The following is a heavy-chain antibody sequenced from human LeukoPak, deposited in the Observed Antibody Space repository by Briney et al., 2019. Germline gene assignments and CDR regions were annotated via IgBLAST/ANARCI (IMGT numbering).Heavy chain of an antibody. Sequence: GASVKVSCKASGSTFTSYDINWVRQATGQGLEWMGWMNPNSGNTGYAQKFQGRVTITRNTSISTAYMELSSLRSEDTAVYYCARGATFNYDFWSGYYIPNWFDPWGQGTLVTVSS. D-gene: IGHD3-3*01. CDR2: MNPNSGNT. CDR3: ARGATFNYDFWSGYYIPNWFDP. J-gene: IGHJ5*02. CDR1: GSTFTSYD. V-gene: IGHV1-8*03.